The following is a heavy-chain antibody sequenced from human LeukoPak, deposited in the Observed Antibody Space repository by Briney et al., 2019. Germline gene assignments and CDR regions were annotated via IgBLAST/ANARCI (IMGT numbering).Heavy chain of an antibody. Sequence: PSETLSLTCTVSGGSISSGSYYWGWIRQPPGKGLEWIGSIYYSGSTYYNPSLKSRVTISVDTSKNQFSLKLSSVTAADTAVYYCARRSAGNHRNLNFDFWGQGTLVTVSS. CDR1: GGSISSGSYY. J-gene: IGHJ4*02. CDR3: ARRSAGNHRNLNFDF. D-gene: IGHD6-13*01. V-gene: IGHV4-39*01. CDR2: IYYSGST.